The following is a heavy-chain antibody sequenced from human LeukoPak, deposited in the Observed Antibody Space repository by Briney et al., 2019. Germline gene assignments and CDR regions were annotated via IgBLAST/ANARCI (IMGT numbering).Heavy chain of an antibody. D-gene: IGHD3-16*01. V-gene: IGHV3-23*01. J-gene: IGHJ3*02. CDR1: GFSFSDYD. CDR2: MSLSTSGK. CDR3: AKAFTRWAFDM. Sequence: PLGSLRLSCAASGFSFSDYDMSWVRQAPGKGLEWVSSMSLSTSGKTYADSVKGRFTVSTDKAKNTLYLQMDSLRAEDTAMYYCAKAFTRWAFDMWGQGTMVTVSS.